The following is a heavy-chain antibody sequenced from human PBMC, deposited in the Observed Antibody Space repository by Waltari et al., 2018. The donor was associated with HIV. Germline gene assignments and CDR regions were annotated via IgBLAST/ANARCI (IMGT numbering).Heavy chain of an antibody. J-gene: IGHJ5*01. CDR3: TRQSWTGGNNCFDP. Sequence: EESGPGLVKPSETLSLTCIVSGDSISRTPSYWSWIRRSPGKGLEWIGSVFSVGHTYSGRSLKARVTVSVDTSKNQFSLQLQSVTAADTGIYYCTRQSWTGGNNCFDPWGQGTLVTVSS. V-gene: IGHV4-39*01. CDR2: VFSVGHT. CDR1: GDSISRTPSY. D-gene: IGHD3-16*01.